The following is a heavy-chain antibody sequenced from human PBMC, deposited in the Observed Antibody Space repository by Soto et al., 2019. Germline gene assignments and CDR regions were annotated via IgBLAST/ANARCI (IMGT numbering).Heavy chain of an antibody. D-gene: IGHD6-6*01. Sequence: SGPTLVNPTQTLTLTCTFSGFSLSTSGMRVSWIRQPPGKALEWLARIDWDDDKFYGTSLKTRLTISKDTSKNQVVLTMTNMDPVDTATYYCARTSSSSGGDPFDYGGQGPLVTVFS. CDR3: ARTSSSSGGDPFDY. CDR1: GFSLSTSGMR. J-gene: IGHJ4*02. V-gene: IGHV2-70*04. CDR2: IDWDDDK.